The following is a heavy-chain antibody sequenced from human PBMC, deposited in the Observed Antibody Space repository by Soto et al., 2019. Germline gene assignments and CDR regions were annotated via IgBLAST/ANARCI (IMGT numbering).Heavy chain of an antibody. Sequence: EVQLLESGGGLVQPGGSLRLSCATSGFTFSSYAMSWVRQAPGKGLEWVSAISGSGGSTYYADSVKGRFTISRDNSKNTLYLQINSLRAEDTAVYYCAKARRAMVRGFINAPFDYWGQGTLVTVSS. CDR3: AKARRAMVRGFINAPFDY. CDR2: ISGSGGST. V-gene: IGHV3-23*01. D-gene: IGHD3-10*01. CDR1: GFTFSSYA. J-gene: IGHJ4*02.